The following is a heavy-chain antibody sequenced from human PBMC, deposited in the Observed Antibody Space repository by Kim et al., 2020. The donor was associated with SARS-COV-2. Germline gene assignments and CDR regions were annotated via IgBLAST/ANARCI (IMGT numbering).Heavy chain of an antibody. D-gene: IGHD5-18*01. CDR1: GGSISSSSYY. V-gene: IGHV4-39*01. Sequence: SETLSLTCTVSGGSISSSSYYWGWIRQPPGKGLEWIGSIYYSGSTYYNPSLKSRVTISVDTSKNQFSLKLSSVTAADTAVYYCASMWIQLWLLGRYWGQGTLVTVSS. CDR3: ASMWIQLWLLGRY. CDR2: IYYSGST. J-gene: IGHJ4*02.